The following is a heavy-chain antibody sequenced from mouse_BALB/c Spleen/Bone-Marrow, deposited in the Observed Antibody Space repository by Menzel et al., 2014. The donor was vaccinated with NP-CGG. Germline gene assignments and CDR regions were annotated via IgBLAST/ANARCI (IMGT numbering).Heavy chain of an antibody. Sequence: EVQVVESGPGLVKPSQSLSLTCPVTGYSITSGYYWNWIRQFPVNKLEWMGYISYDGSNNYNPSLKNRISITRDTSKNQFFKKLSSVTTEDTATYYCAREGGSLWYFDVWGAWTTITVSS. V-gene: IGHV3-6*02. CDR3: AREGGSLWYFDV. J-gene: IGHJ1*01. CDR1: GYSITSGYY. CDR2: ISYDGSN.